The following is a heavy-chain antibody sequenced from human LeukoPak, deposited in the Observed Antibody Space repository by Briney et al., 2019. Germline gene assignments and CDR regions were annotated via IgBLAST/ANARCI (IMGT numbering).Heavy chain of an antibody. CDR2: MSSSGSTI. D-gene: IGHD1-7*01. CDR1: GFTFNDYY. CDR3: ARDGNWNYGSYFDY. Sequence: GGSLRLSCAASGFTFNDYYMSWIRQAPGKGLEWVSYMSSSGSTIYYADSVKGRFTISRDNAKNSLYLQMNSLRAEDTAVYYCARDGNWNYGSYFDYWGQGALVTVSS. J-gene: IGHJ4*02. V-gene: IGHV3-11*04.